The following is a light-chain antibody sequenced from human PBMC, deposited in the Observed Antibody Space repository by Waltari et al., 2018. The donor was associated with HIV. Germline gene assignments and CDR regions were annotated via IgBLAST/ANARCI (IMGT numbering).Light chain of an antibody. CDR2: GAS. CDR1: QSVGSSY. J-gene: IGKJ4*01. CDR3: QQYGSARRLT. Sequence: EIVLTQSPGTLSLSPGERATLSCRASQSVGSSYSAWYQQKPGQAPRLLIYGASTRATGIPDRFSGSGSGTDFTLTISRLESEDFAVYYCQQYGSARRLTFGGGTKVEIK. V-gene: IGKV3-20*01.